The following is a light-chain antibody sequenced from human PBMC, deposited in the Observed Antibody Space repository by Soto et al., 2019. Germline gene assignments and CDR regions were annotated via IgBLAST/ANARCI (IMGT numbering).Light chain of an antibody. CDR3: QKYGSSPTWT. CDR1: QSVDSDY. Sequence: EIVLTQSPGTLSLSRGERSTLXXRASQSVDSDYLAWYQQKPGRAPRLXXFGASSRAIGIPDRFSGSGSGTEFTLSISRLEPEDFAVYYCQKYGSSPTWTFGQGTKVDIK. V-gene: IGKV3-20*01. J-gene: IGKJ1*01. CDR2: GAS.